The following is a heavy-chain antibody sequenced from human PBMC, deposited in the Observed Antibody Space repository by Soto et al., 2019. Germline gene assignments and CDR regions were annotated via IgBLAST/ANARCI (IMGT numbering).Heavy chain of an antibody. CDR1: GFTFSSYA. V-gene: IGHV3-23*01. CDR2: ISGSGGST. CDR3: AKGGLWGNDSTYFDL. D-gene: IGHD3-22*01. Sequence: EVQLLESGGGLVQPGGSLRLSCAASGFTFSSYAMSCVRQAPGKGLEWVSAISGSGGSTYYADSVKGRFTISRDNSKNTLYLQMNSLRAEDTAVYYCAKGGLWGNDSTYFDLWGRGTLVTVSS. J-gene: IGHJ2*01.